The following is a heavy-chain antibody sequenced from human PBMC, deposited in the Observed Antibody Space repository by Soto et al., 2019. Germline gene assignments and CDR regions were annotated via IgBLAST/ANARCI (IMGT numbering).Heavy chain of an antibody. CDR2: ISGSGGTA. CDR1: GFTFSSYD. D-gene: IGHD1-1*01. V-gene: IGHV3-23*01. J-gene: IGHJ4*02. Sequence: EVQLLESGGGSVQPGGSLGLSFAASGFTFSSYDMHWVRRPPGKGLEWVSSISGSGGTAYYADSVKGRFSISRDSLVNTLYLQMNSLRAEDTAVYYCAKGRGQNWNFDYWDQGTLVTVSP. CDR3: AKGRGQNWNFDY.